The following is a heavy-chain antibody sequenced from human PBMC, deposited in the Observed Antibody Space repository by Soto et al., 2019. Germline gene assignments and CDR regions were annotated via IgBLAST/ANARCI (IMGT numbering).Heavy chain of an antibody. Sequence: GGSLRLSCAASGFAFSSYGMHWVRQAPGKGLEWVAVIWYDGSNKYYADSVKGRFTISRDNSKDTLYLQMNSLRAEDTAVYYCARGVDYDILTGYYKTDSNWFDPWGQGTLVTVS. CDR1: GFAFSSYG. V-gene: IGHV3-33*01. CDR3: ARGVDYDILTGYYKTDSNWFDP. CDR2: IWYDGSNK. J-gene: IGHJ5*02. D-gene: IGHD3-9*01.